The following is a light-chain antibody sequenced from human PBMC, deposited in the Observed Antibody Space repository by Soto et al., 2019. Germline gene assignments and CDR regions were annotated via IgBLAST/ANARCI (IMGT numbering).Light chain of an antibody. CDR2: QDS. Sequence: SYELTQPPSVSVSPGLTASITCSGDKLGDKYACWYQQKPGQSPVLVIYQDSKRPSGIPERFSGSNSGNTATLTISGTQAMDEADYYCQAWDSSTVVFGGGPKLTVL. V-gene: IGLV3-1*01. CDR1: KLGDKY. CDR3: QAWDSSTVV. J-gene: IGLJ2*01.